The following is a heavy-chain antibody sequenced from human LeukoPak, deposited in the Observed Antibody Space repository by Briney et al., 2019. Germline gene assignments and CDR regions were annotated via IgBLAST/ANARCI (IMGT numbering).Heavy chain of an antibody. D-gene: IGHD3-16*02. CDR2: ISSNGGST. Sequence: GGSLRLSCSASGYTFSYYAMHWVRQAPGQGLEYVSAISSNGGSTYYADSVKGRFTISRDNSKNTLYLQMSSLRAEDTAVYYCVKVRSSRLGELSLWYYFDYWGQGTLVTVSS. CDR1: GYTFSYYA. V-gene: IGHV3-64D*09. J-gene: IGHJ4*02. CDR3: VKVRSSRLGELSLWYYFDY.